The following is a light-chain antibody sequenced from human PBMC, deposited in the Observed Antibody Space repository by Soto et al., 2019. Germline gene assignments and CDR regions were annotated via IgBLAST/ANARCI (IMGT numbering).Light chain of an antibody. CDR2: EVS. CDR3: SSYTTRNTVL. CDR1: SSDVGGYTY. J-gene: IGLJ2*01. V-gene: IGLV2-14*01. Sequence: QSALTQPRSVSGSPGQSVTISCTGTSSDVGGYTYVSWYQQHPGRAPKLMIYEVSNRPSGVSNRFSGSKSGNTASLTISGLQAEDEADYYCSSYTTRNTVLFGGGTKLTVL.